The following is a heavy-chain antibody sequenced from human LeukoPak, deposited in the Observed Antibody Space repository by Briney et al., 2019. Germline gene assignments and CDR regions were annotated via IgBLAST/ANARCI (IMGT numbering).Heavy chain of an antibody. J-gene: IGHJ5*02. Sequence: PSQTLSLTCTVCGGSISSGSYYWKWIRQPAGEGLEWIGRIYSSGRTNYNPSLKSRVTISVDTSKNQLSLKLNSVTAADTAVYYCAREGLNMVRGVIPKEAWGWFDPWGQGTLVTVSS. CDR1: GGSISSGSYY. V-gene: IGHV4-61*02. CDR2: IYSSGRT. D-gene: IGHD3-10*01. CDR3: AREGLNMVRGVIPKEAWGWFDP.